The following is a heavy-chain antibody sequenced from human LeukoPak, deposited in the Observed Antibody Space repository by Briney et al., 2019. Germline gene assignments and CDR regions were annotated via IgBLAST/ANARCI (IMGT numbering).Heavy chain of an antibody. CDR2: INAGNGNT. J-gene: IGHJ4*02. Sequence: VASVKVSCKASGYTFTSYAMHWVRQAPGQRLEWMGWINAGNGNTKYSQKFQGRVTITRDTSASTAYMELSSLRSEDTAVYYCARDLLSVHCSSTSCSDYWGQGTLVTVSS. CDR3: ARDLLSVHCSSTSCSDY. CDR1: GYTFTSYA. V-gene: IGHV1-3*01. D-gene: IGHD2-2*01.